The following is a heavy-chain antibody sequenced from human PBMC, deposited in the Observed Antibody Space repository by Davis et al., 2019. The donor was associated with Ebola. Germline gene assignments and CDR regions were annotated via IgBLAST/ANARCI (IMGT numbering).Heavy chain of an antibody. CDR3: AKDQGSHPG. J-gene: IGHJ4*02. CDR1: GFTFSSYA. CDR2: ISGSGGST. V-gene: IGHV3-23*01. D-gene: IGHD1-26*01. Sequence: GESLKISCAASGFTFSSYAMSWVRQAPGKGLEWVSAISGSGGSTYYADSVKGRFTISRDNSKNTLYLQMNSLRAEDTAVYYCAKDQGSHPGWGQGTLVTVSS.